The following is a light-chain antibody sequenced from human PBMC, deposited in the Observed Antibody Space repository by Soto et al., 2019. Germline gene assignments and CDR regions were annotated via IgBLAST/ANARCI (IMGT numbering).Light chain of an antibody. CDR3: QQRGSWPAT. Sequence: EIVMTQSPGTLSVSPGERVTVSCSASQSVSSKLVWYQRKPGQAPRLLIYDASYRAPGIPARFSGSGSGTDFTLTISSLEAEDSAVYYCQQRGSWPATFGPGTKADIK. CDR2: DAS. J-gene: IGKJ3*01. V-gene: IGKV3-11*01. CDR1: QSVSSK.